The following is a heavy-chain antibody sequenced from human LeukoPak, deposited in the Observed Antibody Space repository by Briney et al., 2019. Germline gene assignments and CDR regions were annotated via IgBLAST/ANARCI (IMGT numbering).Heavy chain of an antibody. CDR1: GYTFTDYY. J-gene: IGHJ4*02. Sequence: ASVKVSCKTSGYTFTDYYMHWVRQAPGRGLEWMGWISPNTGATSYAQNFQGRVTMTRDTSISTAYMELSRLESDDTAMYYCARAKQWPVFDSWGQGTLVTVSS. CDR3: ARAKQWPVFDS. D-gene: IGHD6-19*01. V-gene: IGHV1-2*02. CDR2: ISPNTGAT.